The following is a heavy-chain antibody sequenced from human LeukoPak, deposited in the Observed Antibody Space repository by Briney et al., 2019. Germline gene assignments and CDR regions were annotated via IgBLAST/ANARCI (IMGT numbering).Heavy chain of an antibody. CDR3: ARDLHSSSWYTEVC. D-gene: IGHD6-13*01. CDR2: IISIFGTA. CDR1: GGTFSSYA. Sequence: GASVKVSCKASGGTFSSYAISWVRQAPGHVVEWMGGIISIFGTANYAQKFKCRVTITADESTSTAYTELSSLRSEDAAVYYCARDLHSSSWYTEVCWGQGTLVTVSS. J-gene: IGHJ4*02. V-gene: IGHV1-69*13.